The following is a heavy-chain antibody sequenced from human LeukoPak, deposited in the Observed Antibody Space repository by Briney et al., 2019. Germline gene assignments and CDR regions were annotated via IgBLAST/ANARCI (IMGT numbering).Heavy chain of an antibody. D-gene: IGHD7-27*01. CDR3: ARDLAWGAFDY. CDR1: GFIFGSYA. CDR2: ISDSGYRT. J-gene: IGHJ4*02. Sequence: GGSLRLSCSASGFIFGSYAMSRVRQAPGKGLEWVSTISDSGYRTNYADSVKGRFTISRDDSKNTLSLQMNSLRVEDTAVYHCARDLAWGAFDYWGQGTLVTVSS. V-gene: IGHV3-23*01.